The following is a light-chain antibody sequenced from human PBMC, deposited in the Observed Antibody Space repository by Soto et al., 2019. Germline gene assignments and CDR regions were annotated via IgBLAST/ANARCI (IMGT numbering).Light chain of an antibody. J-gene: IGKJ4*01. V-gene: IGKV3-15*01. Sequence: EIVMTQSPDTLSLSPGDGTGLXCRASQLLGSSMAWYHQKPGQPPRLLIYGASTRAAGVPARFSGSGSGAEFTLTISSLQSEDSAVYYCQQYNNWPVTFGGGTKVDIK. CDR2: GAS. CDR1: QLLGSS. CDR3: QQYNNWPVT.